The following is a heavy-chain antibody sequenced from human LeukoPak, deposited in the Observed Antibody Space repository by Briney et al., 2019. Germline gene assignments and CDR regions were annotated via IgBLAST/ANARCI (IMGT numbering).Heavy chain of an antibody. CDR3: AREGYGDYLRAFDI. Sequence: ASVKLSCKTSGYNVNSYGLSWVRQVPGQGLEWMGWISAYNGNTNYAQKVQGRVTMTTDTSTSTAYMELRSLRFDDTAVYYCAREGYGDYLRAFDIWGQGTIVTVSP. D-gene: IGHD4-17*01. CDR1: GYNVNSYG. CDR2: ISAYNGNT. J-gene: IGHJ3*02. V-gene: IGHV1-18*01.